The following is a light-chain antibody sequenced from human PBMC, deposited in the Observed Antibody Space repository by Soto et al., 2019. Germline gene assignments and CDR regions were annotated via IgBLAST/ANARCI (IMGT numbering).Light chain of an antibody. V-gene: IGKV3-20*01. CDR1: QTVNSNF. CDR3: QYGSSPVT. Sequence: EIVLTQSPGTLSLSPGDRATLSYRASQTVNSNFLSCYQQKPGQAPRLLIYGASSRATGIPDRFSGSGSGPDFTLSISRLEPEDFAVYYCQYGSSPVTFGPGTKVDIK. J-gene: IGKJ3*01. CDR2: GAS.